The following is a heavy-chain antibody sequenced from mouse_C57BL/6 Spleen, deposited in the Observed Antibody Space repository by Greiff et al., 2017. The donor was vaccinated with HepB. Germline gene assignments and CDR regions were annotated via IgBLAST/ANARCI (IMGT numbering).Heavy chain of an antibody. CDR3: AGDYYPYAMDY. Sequence: VQLKESGPGLVKPSQSLSLTCSVTGYSITSGYYWNWIRQFPGNKLEWMGYISYDGSNNYNPSLKNRITITRDTSKNQFFLKLNSVTTEDTATYDCAGDYYPYAMDYWGQGTSVTVSS. CDR2: ISYDGSN. V-gene: IGHV3-6*01. D-gene: IGHD1-1*01. J-gene: IGHJ4*01. CDR1: GYSITSGYY.